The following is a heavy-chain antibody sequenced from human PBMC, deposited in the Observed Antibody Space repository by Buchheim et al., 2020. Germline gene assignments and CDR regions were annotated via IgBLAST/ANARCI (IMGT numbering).Heavy chain of an antibody. D-gene: IGHD3-22*01. Sequence: QVQLQESGPGLVKPSETLSLTCTVSSGSISSNYRSWIRQPPGKGLEWIGYIYHSGITNYNPSLKSRVTISVDTSKNQFSLKLSSVTAADTAVYYCARLGYYDSLVDPWGQGTL. V-gene: IGHV4-59*01. CDR2: IYHSGIT. CDR1: SGSISSNY. J-gene: IGHJ5*02. CDR3: ARLGYYDSLVDP.